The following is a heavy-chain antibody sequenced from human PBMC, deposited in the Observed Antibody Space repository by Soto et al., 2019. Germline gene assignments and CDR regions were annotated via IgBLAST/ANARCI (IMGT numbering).Heavy chain of an antibody. Sequence: ASVKVSCKASGYTLTSYGISWVRQAPGQGLEWMGWISAYNGNTNYAQKLQGRVTMTTDTSTSTAYMELRSLRSDDTAVYYCAREGYSSSSSDYYYYMDVWGKGTTVTVSS. CDR2: ISAYNGNT. J-gene: IGHJ6*03. CDR1: GYTLTSYG. D-gene: IGHD6-6*01. CDR3: AREGYSSSSSDYYYYMDV. V-gene: IGHV1-18*01.